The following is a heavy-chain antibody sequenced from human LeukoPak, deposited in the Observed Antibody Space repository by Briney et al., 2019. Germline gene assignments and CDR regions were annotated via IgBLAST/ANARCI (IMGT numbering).Heavy chain of an antibody. CDR2: ISAYNGNT. CDR1: GYTFTSYG. V-gene: IGHV1-18*01. J-gene: IGHJ6*02. Sequence: ASVKVSCKASGYTFTSYGISWVRQAPGQGLEWMGWISAYNGNTNYAQKLQGRVTMTTDTSTSTAYMELRSLRSDDTAVYYCAREQSEFSGWYPHVVRYHGMDVWGQGTTVTVSS. D-gene: IGHD6-19*01. CDR3: AREQSEFSGWYPHVVRYHGMDV.